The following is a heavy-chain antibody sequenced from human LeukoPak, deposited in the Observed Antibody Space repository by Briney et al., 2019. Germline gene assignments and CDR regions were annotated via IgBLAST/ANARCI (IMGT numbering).Heavy chain of an antibody. CDR1: EFTFGTYA. Sequence: GGSLILSCSASEFTFGTYAMLWVRQAPGKGLEYVSAISSNGRDTYYAASVRGRFSISRVNSNNTLYLQMSSLRPEDTAMYYCARLAAAGHSDYWGQGSLVAVSS. J-gene: IGHJ4*02. CDR3: ARLAAAGHSDY. CDR2: ISSNGRDT. V-gene: IGHV3-64D*06. D-gene: IGHD6-13*01.